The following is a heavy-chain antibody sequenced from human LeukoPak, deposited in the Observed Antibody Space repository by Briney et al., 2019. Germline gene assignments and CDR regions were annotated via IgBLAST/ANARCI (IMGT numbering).Heavy chain of an antibody. Sequence: SVKVSCKASGGTFSSYAISWVRQAPGQGLEWMGGIIPIFGTANYAQKFQGRVTITADESTSTAYMELSSLRSEDTAVYYCARENEDYYDSSGYSFDYWGQGTLVTVSS. CDR1: GGTFSSYA. CDR2: IIPIFGTA. J-gene: IGHJ4*02. D-gene: IGHD3-22*01. V-gene: IGHV1-69*13. CDR3: ARENEDYYDSSGYSFDY.